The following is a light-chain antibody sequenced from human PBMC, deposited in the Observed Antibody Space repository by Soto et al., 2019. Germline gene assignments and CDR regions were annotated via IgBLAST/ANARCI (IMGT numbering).Light chain of an antibody. CDR3: QQYNNWPQT. CDR2: DAS. Sequence: EIVMTQSPATLSVSPGERATLSCRASQSVGSNLAWYQQKPGQAPRLLIYDASTRATGIPARFSGSGSGTEFTLTISSLQSEDFAVYYCQQYNNWPQTFSQGTKVEIK. V-gene: IGKV3-15*01. J-gene: IGKJ1*01. CDR1: QSVGSN.